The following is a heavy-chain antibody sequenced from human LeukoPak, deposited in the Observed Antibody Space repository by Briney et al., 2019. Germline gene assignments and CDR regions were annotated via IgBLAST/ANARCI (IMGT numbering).Heavy chain of an antibody. CDR1: GYALTAYY. CDR2: INPNSAT. J-gene: IGHJ4*02. Sequence: ASVKVSFKASGYALTAYYVHWVRQAPGQGLEWMGWINPNSATNYAQKFQGRVTMTRDTSISTAYMELSRLRSDDTALYYCARGKVEGDDFDYWGQGTLVAVSS. V-gene: IGHV1-2*02. CDR3: ARGKVEGDDFDY. D-gene: IGHD2-21*02.